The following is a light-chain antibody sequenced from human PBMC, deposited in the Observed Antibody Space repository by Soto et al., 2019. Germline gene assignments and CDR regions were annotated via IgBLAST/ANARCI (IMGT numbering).Light chain of an antibody. Sequence: DIPMTQSPSTLSASVGDRITITCRASQSISSWLAWYQQKPGKAPKLLIYKASSLESGVPSRFSGSGSGTEFTLTISSLQPDDFATYYCQQYNSYPLTFGGGTKVDIK. J-gene: IGKJ4*01. CDR2: KAS. V-gene: IGKV1-5*03. CDR1: QSISSW. CDR3: QQYNSYPLT.